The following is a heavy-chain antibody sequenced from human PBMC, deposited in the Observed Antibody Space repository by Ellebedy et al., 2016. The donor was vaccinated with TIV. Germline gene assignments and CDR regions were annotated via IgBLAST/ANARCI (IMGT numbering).Heavy chain of an antibody. J-gene: IGHJ4*02. CDR2: INHSGST. CDR3: ARHGLSGIPAVDY. CDR1: GGSFSGYH. V-gene: IGHV4-34*01. Sequence: MPGGSLRLSCAVYGGSFSGYHWSWIRQPPGKGLEWIGEINHSGSTNYNPSLKSRVTTSIDTSKNQFSLRLSSVTAADTAVYYCARHGLSGIPAVDYWGQGTLVTVSS. D-gene: IGHD3-10*01.